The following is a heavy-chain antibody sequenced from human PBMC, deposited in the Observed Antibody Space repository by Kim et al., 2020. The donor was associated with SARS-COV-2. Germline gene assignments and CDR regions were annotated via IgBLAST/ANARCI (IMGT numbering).Heavy chain of an antibody. V-gene: IGHV4-34*01. J-gene: IGHJ3*02. CDR3: ARGRPRPHIVVVTAVRRLAPNAFDI. CDR2: INQSGST. D-gene: IGHD2-21*02. CDR1: GGSFSGYY. Sequence: ETLSLTCAVYGGSFSGYYWTWIRQPPGKGLEWIGEINQSGSTNYNPSLKSRITISVDTSKNQFSLKLRSVTAADTAVYYCARGRPRPHIVVVTAVRRLAPNAFDIWGQGTMVTVSS.